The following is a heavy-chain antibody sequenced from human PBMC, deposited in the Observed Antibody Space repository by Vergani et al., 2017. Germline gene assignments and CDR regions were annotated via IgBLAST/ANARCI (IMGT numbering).Heavy chain of an antibody. CDR3: ARIAAAGRGWFDP. Sequence: VQLVESGGGLVKPGGSLRLSCAASGFTFSSYAISWVRQAPGQGLEWMGGIIPIFGTANYAQKFQGRVTITADESTSTAYMELSSLRSEDTAVYYCARIAAAGRGWFDPWGQGTLVTVSS. CDR1: GFTFSSYA. V-gene: IGHV1-69*01. J-gene: IGHJ5*02. D-gene: IGHD6-13*01. CDR2: IIPIFGTA.